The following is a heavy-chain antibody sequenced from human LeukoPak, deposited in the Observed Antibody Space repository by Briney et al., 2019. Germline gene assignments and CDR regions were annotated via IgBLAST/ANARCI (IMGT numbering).Heavy chain of an antibody. J-gene: IGHJ4*02. CDR2: IYYSGST. V-gene: IGHV4-39*01. Sequence: SETLSLTCTVSGGSISISSYYWGWIRQPPGKGLEWIGSIYYSGSTYYNPSLKSRVTISVDTSKNQFSLKLRSVTAADTAVYYCARILRDRGYSYGYYFDYWGRGTLVTVSS. D-gene: IGHD5-18*01. CDR1: GGSISISSYY. CDR3: ARILRDRGYSYGYYFDY.